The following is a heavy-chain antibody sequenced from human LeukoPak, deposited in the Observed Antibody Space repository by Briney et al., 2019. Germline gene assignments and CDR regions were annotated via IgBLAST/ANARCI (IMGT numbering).Heavy chain of an antibody. J-gene: IGHJ4*02. CDR1: GGTFSSYA. Sequence: ASVKVSCKASGGTFSSYAISWVRQAPGRGLEWMGRIIPIFGTANYAQKFQGRVTITTDESTSTAYMELSSLRSEDTAVYYCARDGTGTHPYWGQGTLVTVSS. D-gene: IGHD1-7*01. V-gene: IGHV1-69*05. CDR2: IIPIFGTA. CDR3: ARDGTGTHPY.